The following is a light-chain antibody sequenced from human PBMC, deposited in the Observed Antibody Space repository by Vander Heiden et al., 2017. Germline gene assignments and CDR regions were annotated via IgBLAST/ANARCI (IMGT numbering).Light chain of an antibody. J-gene: IGLJ2*01. V-gene: IGLV2-14*03. CDR3: SSYTTRGILI. CDR1: NNDVGGYNY. Sequence: QSALTQPASVSGSPGQSITISCSGTNNDVGGYNYVSWYQQHPSKVPRLMMYDVTTRPSGVSNRFSGSKSGNTASLTISGLQAEDEADYYCSSYTTRGILIFGGGTKLTVL. CDR2: DVT.